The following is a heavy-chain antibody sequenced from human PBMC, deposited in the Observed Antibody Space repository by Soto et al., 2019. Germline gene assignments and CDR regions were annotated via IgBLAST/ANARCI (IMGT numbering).Heavy chain of an antibody. J-gene: IGHJ3*02. CDR1: GGSISSYY. CDR3: ARLGNWNAVRAFDI. D-gene: IGHD1-1*01. Sequence: SETLSLTCTVSGGSISSYYWSWIRQPPGKGLEWIGYIYYSGSTNYNPSLKSRVTISVDTSKNQFSLKLSSVTAADTAVYYCARLGNWNAVRAFDIWGQGTMVTVSS. V-gene: IGHV4-59*08. CDR2: IYYSGST.